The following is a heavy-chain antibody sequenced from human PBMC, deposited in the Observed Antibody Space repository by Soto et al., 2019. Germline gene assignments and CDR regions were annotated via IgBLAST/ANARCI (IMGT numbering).Heavy chain of an antibody. CDR1: GGSISSYY. Sequence: SETLSLTCTVSGGSISSYYWSWLRQPAGKGLAWVGNIYYSGSTNYNHSLKRRVTISVDTSKNQFSTKLSSVTAVDTAVYYCPRPTTADSTLGWFDPWGQGTLVTVS. D-gene: IGHD6-13*01. CDR2: IYYSGST. V-gene: IGHV4-59*01. J-gene: IGHJ5*02. CDR3: PRPTTADSTLGWFDP.